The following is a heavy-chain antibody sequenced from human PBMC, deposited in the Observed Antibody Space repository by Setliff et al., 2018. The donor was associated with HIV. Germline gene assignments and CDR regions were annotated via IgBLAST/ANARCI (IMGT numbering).Heavy chain of an antibody. D-gene: IGHD3-16*01. Sequence: PSETLSLTCTVSGGSISSGTYYWSWIRQPAGKGLEWIGHIYTDGSTNFNPSLRSRVTISADTPKNQLSLKLTSVTAADTAVYYCARWGEPAQKAFDLWGQGTMVTVSS. J-gene: IGHJ3*01. V-gene: IGHV4-61*09. CDR2: IYTDGST. CDR3: ARWGEPAQKAFDL. CDR1: GGSISSGTYY.